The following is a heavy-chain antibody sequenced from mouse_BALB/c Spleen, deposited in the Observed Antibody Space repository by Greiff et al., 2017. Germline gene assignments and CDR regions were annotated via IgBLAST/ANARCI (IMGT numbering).Heavy chain of an antibody. J-gene: IGHJ2*01. Sequence: EVMLVESGGGLVQPGGSRKLSCAASGFTFSSFGMHWVRQAPEKGLEWVAYISSGSSTIYYADTVKGRFTISRDNPKNTLFLQMTSLRSEDTAMYYCARPLITTVVALYYFDYWGQGTTLTVSS. V-gene: IGHV5-17*02. CDR1: GFTFSSFG. D-gene: IGHD1-1*01. CDR3: ARPLITTVVALYYFDY. CDR2: ISSGSSTI.